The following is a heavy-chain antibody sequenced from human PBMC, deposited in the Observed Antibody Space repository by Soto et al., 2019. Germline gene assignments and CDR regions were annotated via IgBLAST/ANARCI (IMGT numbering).Heavy chain of an antibody. CDR3: ARVENILTGNYPYFDY. CDR1: GYTFTSYY. V-gene: IGHV1-46*03. CDR2: INPSGGST. Sequence: ASVKVSCKASGYTFTSYYMRWVRQAPGQGLEWMGIINPSGGSTSYAQKFQGRVTMTRDTSTSTVYMELSSLRSEDTAVYYCARVENILTGNYPYFDYWGQGTLVTVSS. J-gene: IGHJ4*02. D-gene: IGHD3-9*01.